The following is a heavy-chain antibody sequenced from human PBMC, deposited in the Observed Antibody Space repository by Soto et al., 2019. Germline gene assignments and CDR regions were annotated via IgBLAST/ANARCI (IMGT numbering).Heavy chain of an antibody. J-gene: IGHJ4*02. V-gene: IGHV3-23*01. CDR3: AKGAVAGTGYPWDVDY. D-gene: IGHD6-19*01. CDR2: ISGSGGST. Sequence: GGSLRLSCAASGFTFSSYAMSWVRQAPGKGLEWVSAISGSGGSTYYADSVKGRFTISRDNSKNTLYLQMNSLRAEDTAVYYCAKGAVAGTGYPWDVDYWGQGTLVTVSS. CDR1: GFTFSSYA.